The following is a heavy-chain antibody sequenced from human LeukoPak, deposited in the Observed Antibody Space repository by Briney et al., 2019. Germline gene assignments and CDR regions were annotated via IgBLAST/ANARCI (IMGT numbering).Heavy chain of an antibody. CDR2: IRSKANSYAT. V-gene: IGHV3-73*01. J-gene: IGHJ4*02. Sequence: GGSLRLSCAASGFTFSGSAMDWVRQASGKGLEWVGRIRSKANSYATTYAASVNGRFTISRDDSKNTAYLQMNSLKTEDTAVYYCTTLGYGDYVTHEDYWGQGTLVTVSS. CDR3: TTLGYGDYVTHEDY. D-gene: IGHD4-17*01. CDR1: GFTFSGSA.